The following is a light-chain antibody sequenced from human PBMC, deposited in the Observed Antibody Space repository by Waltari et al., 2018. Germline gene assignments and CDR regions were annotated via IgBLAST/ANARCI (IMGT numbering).Light chain of an antibody. CDR1: QSVLYSSNNYNY. V-gene: IGKV4-1*01. Sequence: DIVMTQSPDSLAVSLGERASLNCKSSQSVLYSSNNYNYSAWYQQKPGQPPQLLIYGASTRESGVPDRFGGSGSGTHFTLTISSLQAEDVAVYYCQQYYESPYTFGQGTKLEIK. J-gene: IGKJ2*01. CDR2: GAS. CDR3: QQYYESPYT.